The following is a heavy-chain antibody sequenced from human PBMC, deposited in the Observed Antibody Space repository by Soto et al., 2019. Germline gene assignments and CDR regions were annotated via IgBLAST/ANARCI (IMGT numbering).Heavy chain of an antibody. CDR2: FDPEDGET. J-gene: IGHJ6*02. CDR1: AYTLTELS. CDR3: ATERPAINSGSFHTRDYYYYYGMDV. Sequence: ASVKVSCKVSAYTLTELSMHWVRQAPGKGLERMRGFDPEDGETIYAQKFQGRVTMTEDTSTDTAYMELSSLRSEDTAVYYCATERPAINSGSFHTRDYYYYYGMDVWGQGTTVTVSS. V-gene: IGHV1-24*01. D-gene: IGHD1-26*01.